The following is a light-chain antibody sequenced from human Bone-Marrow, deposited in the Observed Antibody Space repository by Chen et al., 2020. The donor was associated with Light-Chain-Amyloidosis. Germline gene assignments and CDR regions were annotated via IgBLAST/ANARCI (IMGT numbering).Light chain of an antibody. CDR3: SSYTITNTLV. J-gene: IGLJ1*01. CDR1: SSDVGGDNH. CDR2: EVT. Sequence: QSDLTQPASVSGSPGQSITISCTGTSSDVGGDNHVSWYQQHPDKAPKLMIYEVTNRPSWVPDRFSGSKSDNTASLTISVLQTEDEADYFCSSYTITNTLVFGSGTRVTVL. V-gene: IGLV2-14*01.